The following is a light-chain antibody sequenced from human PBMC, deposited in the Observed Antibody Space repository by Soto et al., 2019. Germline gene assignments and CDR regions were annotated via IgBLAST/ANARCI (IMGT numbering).Light chain of an antibody. V-gene: IGKV3-20*01. CDR3: HQYGSSPGT. CDR2: GAS. CDR1: QSVTNRY. J-gene: IGKJ1*01. Sequence: DIVLTQSPGTLSLSPGERATLSCRASQSVTNRYLAWYQQKPGQAPRLLFFGASIRDTGIPDRFSGSGSGTDFTLTINRLEPEDSAVYYCHQYGSSPGTFGPGTKV.